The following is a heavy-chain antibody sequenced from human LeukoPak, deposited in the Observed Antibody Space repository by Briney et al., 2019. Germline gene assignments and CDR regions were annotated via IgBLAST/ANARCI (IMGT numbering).Heavy chain of an antibody. CDR2: IYYSGST. D-gene: IGHD4-23*01. Sequence: SFETLSLTCTVSGGSISSYYWSWIRQPPGKGLEWIGYIYYSGSTNYNPSLKSRVTISVDTSKNQFSLKLSSVTAADTAVYYCARRIRGGNSAYYFDYWGQGTLVTVSS. V-gene: IGHV4-59*08. CDR1: GGSISSYY. J-gene: IGHJ4*02. CDR3: ARRIRGGNSAYYFDY.